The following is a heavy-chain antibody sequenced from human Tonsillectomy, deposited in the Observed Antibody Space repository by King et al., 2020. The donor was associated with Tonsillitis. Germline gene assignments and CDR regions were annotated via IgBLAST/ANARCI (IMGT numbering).Heavy chain of an antibody. V-gene: IGHV3-48*01. D-gene: IGHD1-20*01. CDR1: GLPFTTSP. Sequence: LVESGGDLVQPGGSLRLSCAASGLPFTTSPINWVRQAPGKGLEWVSYIDAGGSAIYYADSVKGRFTISRDNAKNSLFLQMNSLRAEDTALYYCATSLTALDYWGRGTLVTVSS. CDR2: IDAGGSAI. J-gene: IGHJ4*02. CDR3: ATSLTALDY.